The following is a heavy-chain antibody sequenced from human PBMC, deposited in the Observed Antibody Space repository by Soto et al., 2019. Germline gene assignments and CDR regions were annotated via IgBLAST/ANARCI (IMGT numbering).Heavy chain of an antibody. CDR3: ARTRQKLKSNYYYYYMDV. V-gene: IGHV4-59*01. CDR1: GVSLSSYD. Sequence: PSETLSLTCPVSGVSLSSYDLSWIRPPPGKGLEWIGYIYYSGSTNYNPSLKSRVTISVDTSKNQFSLKLSSVTAADTAVYYCARTRQKLKSNYYYYYMDVWGKGTTVTVSS. CDR2: IYYSGST. J-gene: IGHJ6*03.